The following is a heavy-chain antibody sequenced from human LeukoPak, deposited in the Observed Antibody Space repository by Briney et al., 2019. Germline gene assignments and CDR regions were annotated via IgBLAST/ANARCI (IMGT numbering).Heavy chain of an antibody. CDR2: MNPNSGNT. V-gene: IGHV1-8*01. D-gene: IGHD3-10*01. CDR1: GYTFTSYD. CDR3: ARIPTIYGSGSYYSDFDH. Sequence: ASVKVSCKASGYTFTSYDINWVRQATGQGLEWMGWMNPNSGNTGYAQKFQGRVTMTRNTSISTAYMELSSLRSEDTAVYYCARIPTIYGSGSYYSDFDHWGQGTLVTASS. J-gene: IGHJ4*02.